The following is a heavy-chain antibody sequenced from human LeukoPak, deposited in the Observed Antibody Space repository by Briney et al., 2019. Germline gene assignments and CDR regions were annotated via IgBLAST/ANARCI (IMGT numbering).Heavy chain of an antibody. CDR2: IYISGTP. Sequence: SETLSLTCSVSGDSISTYYWTWIRQPAGKGLEWIGRIYISGTPNYNPSLRGRVTMSIDTFMNQFSLKLTSVTAADTAVYYCAREKMTTITTIDYWGQGTLVTASS. V-gene: IGHV4-4*07. D-gene: IGHD4-11*01. CDR3: AREKMTTITTIDY. J-gene: IGHJ4*02. CDR1: GDSISTYY.